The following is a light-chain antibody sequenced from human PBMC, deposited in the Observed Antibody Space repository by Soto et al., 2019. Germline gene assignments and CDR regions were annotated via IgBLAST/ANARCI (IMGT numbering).Light chain of an antibody. CDR2: SAS. CDR1: KAVRVV. CDR3: LQESNYPLT. J-gene: IGKJ4*01. V-gene: IGKV1-6*01. Sequence: IQMTQSPSSLSALVGARATIPSRAIKAVRVVVGWYQQKPGKAPKLLIYSASTLQSGVPSRFSGSGSGTDFTLTISGLQPEDFATYYCLQESNYPLTFGGGTKVEIK.